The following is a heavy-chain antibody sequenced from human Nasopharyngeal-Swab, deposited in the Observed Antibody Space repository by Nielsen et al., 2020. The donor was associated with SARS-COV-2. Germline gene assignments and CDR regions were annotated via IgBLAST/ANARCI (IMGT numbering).Heavy chain of an antibody. CDR1: GGSISSSSYY. CDR2: IYYSGST. D-gene: IGHD3-22*01. Sequence: SETLSLTCTVSGGSISSSSYYWGWVRQPPGKGLEWIGSIYYSGSTYYNPSLRSRVTISVDTSKNQFSLKLSSVTAADTAVYYCARGEGYYDSSGYGWAFDIWGQGTLVTVSS. V-gene: IGHV4-39*01. CDR3: ARGEGYYDSSGYGWAFDI. J-gene: IGHJ3*02.